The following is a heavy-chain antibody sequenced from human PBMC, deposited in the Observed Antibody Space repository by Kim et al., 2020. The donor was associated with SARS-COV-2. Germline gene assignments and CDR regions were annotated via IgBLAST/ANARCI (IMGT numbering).Heavy chain of an antibody. J-gene: IGHJ6*02. CDR2: VYTGGST. Sequence: SETLSLTCTVSGDSITTYYWTWIRQPAGKGLEWIGRVYTGGSTNYSPSLKSRITMSVDTSKKQFSLKLSSVTAADTAVYYCALGDYSYGMDVWGPGTTVTVSS. CDR3: ALGDYSYGMDV. CDR1: GDSITTYY. D-gene: IGHD3-16*01. V-gene: IGHV4-4*07.